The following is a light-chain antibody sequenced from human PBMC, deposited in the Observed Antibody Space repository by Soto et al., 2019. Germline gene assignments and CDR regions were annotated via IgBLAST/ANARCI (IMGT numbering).Light chain of an antibody. J-gene: IGKJ4*01. CDR1: QSVSSN. CDR2: GAS. Sequence: IVVTQSPSSLSVSPWERATLSCRASQSVSSNLAWYQQKPGQAPRLLIYGASTRATGIPTRFSGSGSGTEFTLTISSLQSEDFAVYYCQQYNNWPPLTFGGGTKVDIK. V-gene: IGKV3-15*01. CDR3: QQYNNWPPLT.